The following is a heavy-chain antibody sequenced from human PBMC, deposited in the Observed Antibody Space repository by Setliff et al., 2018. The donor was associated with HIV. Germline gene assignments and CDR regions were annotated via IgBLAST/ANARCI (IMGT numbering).Heavy chain of an antibody. CDR1: GYTFSSYG. D-gene: IGHD3-9*01. V-gene: IGHV1-18*01. Sequence: ASVKVSCKASGYTFSSYGISWVRQAPGQGLEWMGWISAYNGNTNYAQKLLGRVTMTTDTSTSTAYMELRSLRSDDTAVYYCARGSHRSIDSLTAHYGYWGQGTLVTVSS. CDR2: ISAYNGNT. CDR3: ARGSHRSIDSLTAHYGY. J-gene: IGHJ4*02.